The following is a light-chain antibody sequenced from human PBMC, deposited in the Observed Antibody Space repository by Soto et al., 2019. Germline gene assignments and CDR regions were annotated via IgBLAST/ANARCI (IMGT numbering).Light chain of an antibody. V-gene: IGKV3-15*01. CDR2: GAS. CDR3: QQYKSWPPLT. Sequence: DIVMTQSPAILSVSLGERATPSCLASQSISDNLAWYQQSSGQAPRLLVYGASTRATGVAARFSGSGSGTEFPLTISSLQSDDFAICYCQQYKSWPPLTFGGGTKVE. CDR1: QSISDN. J-gene: IGKJ4*01.